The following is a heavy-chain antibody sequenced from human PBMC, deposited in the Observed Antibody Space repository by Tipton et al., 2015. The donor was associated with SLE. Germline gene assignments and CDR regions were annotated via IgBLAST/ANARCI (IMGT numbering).Heavy chain of an antibody. CDR1: GFTLRNCA. CDR2: IYSDGTT. D-gene: IGHD5-12*01. CDR3: AKSGSSQSDY. V-gene: IGHV3-23*03. J-gene: IGHJ4*02. Sequence: SLRLSCAASGFTLRNCAMSWVRQAPGKGLEWVSVIYSDGTTDYSDSVKGRFTISRDNSKNTLYLQMNSLRAEDTAVYFCAKSGSSQSDYWGQGPLVTVS.